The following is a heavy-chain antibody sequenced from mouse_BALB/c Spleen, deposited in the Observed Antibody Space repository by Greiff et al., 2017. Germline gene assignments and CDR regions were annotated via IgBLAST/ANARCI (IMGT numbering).Heavy chain of an antibody. CDR1: GYTFTSYW. Sequence: VQLQQSGAELAKPGASVKMSCKASGYTFTSYWMHWVKQRPGQGLEWIGYINPSTGYTEYNQKFKDKATLTADKSSSTAYMQLGSLTSEDSAVYYCAIYDYDEGFAYWGQGTLVTVSA. CDR2: INPSTGYT. V-gene: IGHV1-7*01. CDR3: AIYDYDEGFAY. J-gene: IGHJ3*01. D-gene: IGHD2-4*01.